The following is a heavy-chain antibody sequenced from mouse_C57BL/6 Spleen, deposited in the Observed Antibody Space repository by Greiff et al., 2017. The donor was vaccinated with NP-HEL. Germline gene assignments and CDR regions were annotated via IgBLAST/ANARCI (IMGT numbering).Heavy chain of an antibody. D-gene: IGHD2-10*02. CDR1: GYTFTSYW. Sequence: QVQLQQPGAELVRPGSSVKLSCKASGYTFTSYWMHWVKQRPIQGLEWIGNIDPSDSETHYNQKFKDKATLTVDKSYSTAYMQLSSLTSDDSAVYYCARRAYGNYDWYFDVWGTGTTVTVSS. CDR3: ARRAYGNYDWYFDV. V-gene: IGHV1-52*01. J-gene: IGHJ1*03. CDR2: IDPSDSET.